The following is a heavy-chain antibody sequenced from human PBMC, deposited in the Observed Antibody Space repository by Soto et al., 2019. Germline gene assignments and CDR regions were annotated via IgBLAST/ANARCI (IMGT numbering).Heavy chain of an antibody. CDR3: ARVGEETGSDPTQFDY. V-gene: IGHV1-69*02. D-gene: IGHD3-10*01. Sequence: QVQLVQSGAEVKKPGSSVKVSCKASGGTFSSYTISWVRQAPGQGLEWMGRIIPILGIANYAQKFQGRVTITADKSTSTAYMELSSLRSEDTAVYYCARVGEETGSDPTQFDYWGQGTLVTVSS. CDR2: IIPILGIA. CDR1: GGTFSSYT. J-gene: IGHJ4*02.